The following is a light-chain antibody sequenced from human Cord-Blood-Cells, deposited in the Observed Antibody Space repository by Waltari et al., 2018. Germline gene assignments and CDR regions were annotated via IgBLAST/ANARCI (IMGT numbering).Light chain of an antibody. V-gene: IGLV6-57*01. J-gene: IGLJ2*01. CDR2: EDN. Sequence: NLMLTQPHSVSESPGKTVTISCTRSSGSIARNYVPWYQQRPGSSPTTVIYEDNQRPSGVPDRFSGSIDSSSNSASLTISGLKTEEEADYYCQSYDSSNHGVFGGETKLTVL. CDR1: SGSIARNY. CDR3: QSYDSSNHGV.